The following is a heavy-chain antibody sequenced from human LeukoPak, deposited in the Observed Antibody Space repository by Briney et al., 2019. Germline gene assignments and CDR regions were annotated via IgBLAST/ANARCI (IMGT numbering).Heavy chain of an antibody. Sequence: GGSLRLSCAASGFTFNNYGMHWVRQAPGKGLEWVAFISYDGSSKNYADSVKGRFTISRDNSKNTLYLQMNSLRPEDTAVYYRAKDLLSIWGQGTLVTVSS. J-gene: IGHJ4*02. D-gene: IGHD3-3*02. V-gene: IGHV3-30*18. CDR2: ISYDGSSK. CDR1: GFTFNNYG. CDR3: AKDLLSI.